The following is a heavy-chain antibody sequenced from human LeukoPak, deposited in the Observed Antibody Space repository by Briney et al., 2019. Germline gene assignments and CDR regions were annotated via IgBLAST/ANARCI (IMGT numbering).Heavy chain of an antibody. D-gene: IGHD5-24*01. J-gene: IGHJ4*02. Sequence: GGSLRLSCAASGFTFSSSAMSWVRQAPGKGLEWASSISGSGSGGSTYYADSVKGRFTISRDNSNNTLYLQMNSLRVEDTAVYYCAKSGYNRFDYWGQGTLVTVSS. V-gene: IGHV3-23*01. CDR3: AKSGYNRFDY. CDR2: ISGSGSGGST. CDR1: GFTFSSSA.